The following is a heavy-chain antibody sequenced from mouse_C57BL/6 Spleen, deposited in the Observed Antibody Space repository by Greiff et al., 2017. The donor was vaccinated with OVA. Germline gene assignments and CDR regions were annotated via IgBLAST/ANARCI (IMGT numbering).Heavy chain of an antibody. D-gene: IGHD2-5*01. V-gene: IGHV1-7*01. CDR3: ARTGSNSDYAMDY. CDR1: GYTFTSYW. CDR2: INPSSGYP. J-gene: IGHJ4*01. Sequence: QVQLQQSGAELAKPGASVKLSCKASGYTFTSYWMHWVKQRPGQGLEWIGYINPSSGYPKYNQKFNDKATLTADKSSSTAYMQLSSLTYEDSAVYYCARTGSNSDYAMDYWGQGTSVTVSS.